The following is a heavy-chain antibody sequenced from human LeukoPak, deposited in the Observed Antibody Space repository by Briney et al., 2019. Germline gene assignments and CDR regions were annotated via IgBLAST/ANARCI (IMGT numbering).Heavy chain of an antibody. CDR1: GFTFSSYS. CDR2: ISSSSSYI. V-gene: IGHV3-21*01. CDR3: ARVKGPYYYGMDV. Sequence: GGSLRLSCAASGFTFSSYSMNWVRQAPGKGLEWVSSISSSSSYIYYAASVQGRFTISRDNAKNSLYLQMNSLRAEDTAVYYCARVKGPYYYGMDVWGQGTTVTVSS. J-gene: IGHJ6*02.